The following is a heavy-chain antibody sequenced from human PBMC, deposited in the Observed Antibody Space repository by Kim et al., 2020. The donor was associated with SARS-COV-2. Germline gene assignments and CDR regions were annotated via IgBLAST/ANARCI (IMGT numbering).Heavy chain of an antibody. V-gene: IGHV1-18*01. CDR1: GYTSTSYG. CDR2: ISAYNGNT. D-gene: IGHD3-22*01. J-gene: IGHJ4*02. Sequence: ASVKVSCKASGYTSTSYGISWVRQAPGQGLEWMGWISAYNGNTNYAQKLQGRVTMTTDTSTSTAYMELRSLRSDDTAVYYCARATGYYDSSGYGYWGQGTLVTVSS. CDR3: ARATGYYDSSGYGY.